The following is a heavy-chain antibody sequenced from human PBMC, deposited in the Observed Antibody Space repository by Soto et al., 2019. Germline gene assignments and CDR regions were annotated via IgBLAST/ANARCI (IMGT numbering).Heavy chain of an antibody. D-gene: IGHD1-26*01. Sequence: NPSETLSLTCTASGGSISSYYWSWIRQPAGKGLEWIGRIYTSGSTNYNPSLKSRVTMSVDTSKNQFSLKLSSVTAADTAVYYCASDRIMGATRTWFDPWGQGTLVTVSS. CDR3: ASDRIMGATRTWFDP. V-gene: IGHV4-4*07. CDR2: IYTSGST. CDR1: GGSISSYY. J-gene: IGHJ5*02.